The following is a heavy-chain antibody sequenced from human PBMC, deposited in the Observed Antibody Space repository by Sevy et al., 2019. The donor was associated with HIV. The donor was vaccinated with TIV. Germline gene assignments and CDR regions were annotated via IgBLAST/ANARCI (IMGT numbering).Heavy chain of an antibody. D-gene: IGHD3-22*01. CDR3: AGARYDSSGSFDAFDI. CDR2: IFKSGDVT. V-gene: IGHV3-23*01. J-gene: IGHJ3*02. CDR1: GFTLRTYA. Sequence: GGSLRLSCVASGFTLRTYAMNWVRQAPGKGLKWVSTIFKSGDVTYYADSVKGRFTIARDNSKNTVYLHMNSLRAEDTALHFCAGARYDSSGSFDAFDIWGQGTMVTVSS.